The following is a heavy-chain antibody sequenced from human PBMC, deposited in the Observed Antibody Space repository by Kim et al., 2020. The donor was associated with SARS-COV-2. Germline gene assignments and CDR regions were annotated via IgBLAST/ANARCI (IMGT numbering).Heavy chain of an antibody. CDR3: AKRDSGCRSRSAGDD. CDR2: ISYDGSNK. V-gene: IGHV3-30*04. D-gene: IGHD6-19*01. J-gene: IGHJ4*01. Sequence: GGSLRLSCAASGFTFSSYAMHWVRQAPGKGLEWVALISYDGSNKYYADSVKGRFTISRDNTKNSLYLQMNRLRAEDTAVYYCAKRDSGCRSRSAGDDWG. CDR1: GFTFSSYA.